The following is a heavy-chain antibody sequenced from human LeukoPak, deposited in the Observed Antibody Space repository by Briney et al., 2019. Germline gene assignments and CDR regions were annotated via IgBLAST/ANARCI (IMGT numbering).Heavy chain of an antibody. Sequence: SQTLSLTCTVSGGSISSGSYYWSWIRQPAGKGLEWIGRIYTTGSTNYNPSLKSRVTISVDTSKNQFSLKLSSVTAADTAVYYCAREEWEGVDYWGQGTLVTVSS. CDR2: IYTTGST. CDR3: AREEWEGVDY. J-gene: IGHJ4*02. D-gene: IGHD1-26*01. V-gene: IGHV4-61*02. CDR1: GGSISSGSYY.